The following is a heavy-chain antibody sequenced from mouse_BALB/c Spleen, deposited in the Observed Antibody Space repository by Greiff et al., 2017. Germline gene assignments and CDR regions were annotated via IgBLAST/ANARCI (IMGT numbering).Heavy chain of an antibody. CDR3: ARAYYDYDEDAMDY. CDR2: ISSGGST. D-gene: IGHD2-4*01. J-gene: IGHJ4*01. Sequence: EVMLVESGGGLVKPGGSLKLSCAASGFTFSSYAMSWVRQTPEKRLEWVASISSGGSTYYSDSVKGRFTIFRDNARNILYMQMRSLRSEDTDMYYCARAYYDYDEDAMDYWGQGTSVTGSS. V-gene: IGHV5-6-5*01. CDR1: GFTFSSYA.